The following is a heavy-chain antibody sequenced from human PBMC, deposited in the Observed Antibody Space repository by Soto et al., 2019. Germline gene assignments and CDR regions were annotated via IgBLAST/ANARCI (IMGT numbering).Heavy chain of an antibody. CDR3: AKGDSSWVSWFDP. CDR2: INPTTGAT. CDR1: GYTFPAQY. J-gene: IGHJ5*02. D-gene: IGHD6-19*01. Sequence: QAQLVQSGAEVKKPGASVKVYCQASGYTFPAQYLHWVRKAPGEGLEWMGWINPTTGATRYAQKFQGRVTMTRDTSMSTAYLEVRSLRPDDTAVYYGAKGDSSWVSWFDPWGQGTLGTVSS. V-gene: IGHV1-2*02.